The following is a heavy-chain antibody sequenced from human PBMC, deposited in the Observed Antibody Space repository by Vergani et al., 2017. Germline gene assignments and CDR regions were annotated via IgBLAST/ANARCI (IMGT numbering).Heavy chain of an antibody. CDR2: ISHSGST. CDR3: AREGPPQYSSSGPYYYYYMDV. J-gene: IGHJ6*03. CDR1: GGSFSGYQ. V-gene: IGHV4-34*01. Sequence: QVQLQESGPGLVKPSETLSLTCAVYGGSFSGYQWSWIRQPPGKGLEWIGEISHSGSTNYNPSLKSRVTISRDTSKNQFSLKLSSVTAADTAVYYCAREGPPQYSSSGPYYYYYMDVWGKGTTVTVSS. D-gene: IGHD6-6*01.